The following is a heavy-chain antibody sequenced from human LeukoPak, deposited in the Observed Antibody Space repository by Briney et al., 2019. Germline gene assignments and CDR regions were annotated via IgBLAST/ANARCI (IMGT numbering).Heavy chain of an antibody. J-gene: IGHJ4*02. Sequence: SETLSLTCAVYGGSFSGYYWSWIRRPPGKGLEWIGEINHSGSTNYNPSLKSRVTISVDTSKNQFSLKLSSVTAADTAVYYCARGWNYYDRQHRFDYWGQGTLVTVSS. V-gene: IGHV4-34*01. D-gene: IGHD1-7*01. CDR2: INHSGST. CDR3: ARGWNYYDRQHRFDY. CDR1: GGSFSGYY.